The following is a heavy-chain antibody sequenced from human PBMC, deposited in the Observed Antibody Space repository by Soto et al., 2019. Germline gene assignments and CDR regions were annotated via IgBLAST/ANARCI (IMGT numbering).Heavy chain of an antibody. CDR2: IIPIFGTA. Sequence: QVQLVQSGAEVKKPGSSVKVSCKASGGTFSSYAISWVRQAPGQGLEWMGGIIPIFGTANYAQKFQGRVTITADQSTSTAYMELSSLRSEDTAVYYCARDLEVVAATTYNWFDPWGQGTLVTVSS. J-gene: IGHJ5*02. CDR1: GGTFSSYA. CDR3: ARDLEVVAATTYNWFDP. D-gene: IGHD2-15*01. V-gene: IGHV1-69*01.